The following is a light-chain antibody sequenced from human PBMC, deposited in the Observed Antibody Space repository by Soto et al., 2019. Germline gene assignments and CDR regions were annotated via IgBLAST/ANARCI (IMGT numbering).Light chain of an antibody. Sequence: QSALTQPASVSGSPGQSITISCTGTSSDVGAYNFVSWYQQHPGKAPKLIIHEVSNRPSGVSNRFSGSKSGNTASLTISGLQAEDEGHYYCSSHGGSNTPKVFGSGTKLTVL. CDR1: SSDVGAYNF. J-gene: IGLJ1*01. V-gene: IGLV2-14*01. CDR2: EVS. CDR3: SSHGGSNTPKV.